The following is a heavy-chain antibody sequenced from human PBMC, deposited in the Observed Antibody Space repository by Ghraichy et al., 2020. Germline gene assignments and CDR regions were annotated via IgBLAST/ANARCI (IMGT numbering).Heavy chain of an antibody. V-gene: IGHV3-23*01. CDR1: DFSFGNFA. D-gene: IGHD6-19*01. Sequence: GGSLRLSCAASDFSFGNFAMTWVRQSPGKGLEWVSTINFGGTRTYYADSVKGRFTISRDNFMNTLYLQMNSLRAEDTAIYYCVKTAGREQFREIDTWGQGTLVTVSS. CDR2: INFGGTRT. CDR3: VKTAGREQFREIDT. J-gene: IGHJ5*02.